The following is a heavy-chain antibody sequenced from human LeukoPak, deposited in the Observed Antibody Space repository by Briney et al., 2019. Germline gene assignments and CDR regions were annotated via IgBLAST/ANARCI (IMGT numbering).Heavy chain of an antibody. CDR1: GFTVSSNY. Sequence: GGSLRLSCAASGFTVSSNYMSWVRQAPGKGLEWVSVIYSGGSTYYADSVKGRFTISRDNSKNTLYLQMNSLRAEDTAVYYCARDLRMEYSSGWAETPYGMDVWGQGTTVTVSS. CDR2: IYSGGST. J-gene: IGHJ6*02. V-gene: IGHV3-66*01. D-gene: IGHD6-25*01. CDR3: ARDLRMEYSSGWAETPYGMDV.